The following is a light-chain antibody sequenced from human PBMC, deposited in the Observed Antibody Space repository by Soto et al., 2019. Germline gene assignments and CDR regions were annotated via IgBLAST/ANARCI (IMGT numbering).Light chain of an antibody. CDR3: QLYGNSLLYT. Sequence: EVVLTQSPGTLSLSPGDRATLSCRTSQSVDSSYLAWYHQIPGQAPRLLIYGASRTATGIPDRFSGSVSVTDFTLAISRLEPEAVAMYDCQLYGNSLLYTFGRGTKLEIK. CDR1: QSVDSSY. J-gene: IGKJ2*01. CDR2: GAS. V-gene: IGKV3-20*01.